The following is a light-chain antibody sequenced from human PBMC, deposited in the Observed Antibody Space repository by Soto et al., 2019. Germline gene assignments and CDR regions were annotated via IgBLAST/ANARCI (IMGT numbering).Light chain of an antibody. Sequence: QSALTQPRSVSGSPGQSVTISCTGTSSDVGGYNFVSWYQHHPGKAPKLMIYDVSKRPSGVPDRFSGSKSGSTASLTISGLQAXXEADXXCCSYAGSYTLVFGGGTKLTVL. CDR2: DVS. CDR3: CSYAGSYTLV. CDR1: SSDVGGYNF. J-gene: IGLJ3*02. V-gene: IGLV2-11*01.